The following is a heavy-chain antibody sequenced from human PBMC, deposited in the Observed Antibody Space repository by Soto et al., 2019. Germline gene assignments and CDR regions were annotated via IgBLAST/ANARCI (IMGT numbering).Heavy chain of an antibody. CDR1: GGSISSYY. V-gene: IGHV4-59*01. D-gene: IGHD6-19*01. CDR3: ARYSSGWFFDY. Sequence: SETLSLTCTVSGGSISSYYWSWIRQPPGKGLEWIGYIYYSGSTNYNPSLKSRVTISVDTSKNQFSLKLSSVTAADTAVYYCARYSSGWFFDYWGQGTLVTVSS. CDR2: IYYSGST. J-gene: IGHJ4*02.